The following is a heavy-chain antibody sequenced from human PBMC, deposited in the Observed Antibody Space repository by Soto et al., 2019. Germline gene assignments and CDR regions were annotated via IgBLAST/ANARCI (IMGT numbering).Heavy chain of an antibody. CDR1: GFTFTCCC. CDR3: ARDGYGARDHRSFDN. J-gene: IGHJ4*02. D-gene: IGHD5-12*01. V-gene: IGHV3-33*01. Sequence: PGGSLRLACAASGFTFTCCCMHWVRQVPGKGLEWVAIIWYDGSQEYYGDSVKGRFTVSRDNFKDMVYLQMNSLRVDDTAVYYCARDGYGARDHRSFDNWGQGILVTVSS. CDR2: IWYDGSQE.